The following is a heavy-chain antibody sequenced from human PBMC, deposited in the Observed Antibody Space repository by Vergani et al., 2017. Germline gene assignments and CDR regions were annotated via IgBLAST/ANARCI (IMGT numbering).Heavy chain of an antibody. V-gene: IGHV1-24*01. CDR1: GYTLTELS. J-gene: IGHJ6*02. D-gene: IGHD3-16*01. Sequence: QVQLVQSGAEVKKPGASVKVSCKVSGYTLTELSMHWVRQAPGKGLEWMGGFDPEDGETIYAQKFQGRVTISVDTSKNQFSLKLSSVTAADTAVYYCARRKRGYGMDVWGQGTTVTVSS. CDR2: FDPEDGET. CDR3: ARRKRGYGMDV.